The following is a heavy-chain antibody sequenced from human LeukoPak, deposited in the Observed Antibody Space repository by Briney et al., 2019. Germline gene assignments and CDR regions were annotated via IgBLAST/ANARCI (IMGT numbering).Heavy chain of an antibody. D-gene: IGHD2-21*02. CDR2: INPSGGST. V-gene: IGHV1-46*01. J-gene: IGHJ3*02. CDR1: GYTFTSYY. CDR3: ARGPYCGGDCYLRRGAFDI. Sequence: GESLKISCKASGYTFTSYYMHWVRQAPGQGLEWMGIINPSGGSTSYAQKFQGRVTMTRDMSTSTVYMELSSLRSEDTAVYYCARGPYCGGDCYLRRGAFDIWGQGTMVTVPS.